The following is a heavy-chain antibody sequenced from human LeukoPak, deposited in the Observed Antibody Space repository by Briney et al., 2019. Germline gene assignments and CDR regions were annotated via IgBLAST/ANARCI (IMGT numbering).Heavy chain of an antibody. CDR3: ASRPYYYDSSGS. CDR2: INHSGST. V-gene: IGHV4-34*01. J-gene: IGHJ5*02. D-gene: IGHD3-22*01. Sequence: SETLSLTCAVYGGSFSGYYCTWIRQPPGKGLEWVGEINHSGSTNYNPSLKSRVTISVDTSKNQFSLKLSSVTAADTAVYYCASRPYYYDSSGSWGQGTLVTVSS. CDR1: GGSFSGYY.